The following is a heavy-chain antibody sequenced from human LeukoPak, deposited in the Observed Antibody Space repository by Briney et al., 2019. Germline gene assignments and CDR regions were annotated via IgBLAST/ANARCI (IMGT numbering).Heavy chain of an antibody. Sequence: TSDTLSLTCTVSGGSISSYYWSWIRQPPGKGLEWIGYIYYSGSTNYNPSLKSRVTISVDTSKNQFSLKLSSVTAADTAVYYCARWRAYYYGSGSYYNVAYWFDPWGQGTLVTVSS. D-gene: IGHD3-10*01. CDR3: ARWRAYYYGSGSYYNVAYWFDP. J-gene: IGHJ5*02. V-gene: IGHV4-59*01. CDR2: IYYSGST. CDR1: GGSISSYY.